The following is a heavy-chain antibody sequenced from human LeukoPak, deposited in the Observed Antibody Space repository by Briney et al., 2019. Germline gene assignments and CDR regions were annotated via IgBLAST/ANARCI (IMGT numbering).Heavy chain of an antibody. D-gene: IGHD3-22*01. V-gene: IGHV3-30*04. Sequence: GRSLRLSCAASGFTFSSYAMHWVRQAPGKGLEWVAVISYDGSNKYYADSVKGRFTISRDNSKNTLYLQMNSLRAEDTAVYYCAREGRGHRGYYSPYYFDYWGQGTLVTVSS. CDR1: GFTFSSYA. CDR3: AREGRGHRGYYSPYYFDY. J-gene: IGHJ4*02. CDR2: ISYDGSNK.